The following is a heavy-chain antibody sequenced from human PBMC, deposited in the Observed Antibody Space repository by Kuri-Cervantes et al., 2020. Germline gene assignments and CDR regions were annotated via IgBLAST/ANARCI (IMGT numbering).Heavy chain of an antibody. CDR3: ARCYDLLSGMDV. Sequence: GESLKISCAASGFTFSDYYMSWIRQAPGKGLEWVSYISSSGSTIYYADSVKGRFTISRDNAKNSLYLQMNSLRSDDTAVYYCARCYDLLSGMDVWGQGTTVTVSS. D-gene: IGHD3/OR15-3a*01. CDR1: GFTFSDYY. V-gene: IGHV3-11*01. CDR2: ISSSGSTI. J-gene: IGHJ6*02.